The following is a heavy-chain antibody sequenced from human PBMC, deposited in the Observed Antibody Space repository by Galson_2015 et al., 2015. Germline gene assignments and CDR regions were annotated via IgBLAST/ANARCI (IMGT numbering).Heavy chain of an antibody. Sequence: SVKVSCKVSGYTLTELSMHWVRQAPGKGLEWMGGFDPEDGETIYAQKFQGRVTMTEDTSTDTAYMELSSLRSEDTAVYYCATAYYYGSGFPRHFYYYMDVWGKGTTVTVS. CDR3: ATAYYYGSGFPRHFYYYMDV. CDR1: GYTLTELS. V-gene: IGHV1-24*01. CDR2: FDPEDGET. D-gene: IGHD3-10*01. J-gene: IGHJ6*03.